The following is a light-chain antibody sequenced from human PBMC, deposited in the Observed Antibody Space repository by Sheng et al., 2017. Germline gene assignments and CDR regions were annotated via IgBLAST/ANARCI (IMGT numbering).Light chain of an antibody. V-gene: IGKV1-9*01. J-gene: IGKJ4*01. Sequence: IQLTQSPSSLSASVGDRVTFTGRASQDISKSLAWYQQKPGEAPKLLVYAASTGRNGVPSRFSGRGSGTDFTLTISSLQPEDSATYICQQLNNYPLTFGGGTKVEIK. CDR2: AAS. CDR3: QQLNNYPLT. CDR1: QDISKS.